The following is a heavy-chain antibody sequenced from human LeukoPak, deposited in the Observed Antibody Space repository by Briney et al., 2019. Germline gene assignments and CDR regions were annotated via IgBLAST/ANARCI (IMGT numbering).Heavy chain of an antibody. CDR3: ARPGFGDEYYYYMDG. V-gene: IGHV1-2*02. D-gene: IGHD3-10*01. J-gene: IGHJ6*03. CDR1: GYTFTSYG. CDR2: INPNSGGT. Sequence: ASVKVSCQASGYTFTSYGISWVRQAPGQGRAWMGWINPNSGGTHYAHKFQGRVTLTRDTSIHTAYMELSRLRSDDTGVYYCARPGFGDEYYYYMDGWGKGTTVTVSS.